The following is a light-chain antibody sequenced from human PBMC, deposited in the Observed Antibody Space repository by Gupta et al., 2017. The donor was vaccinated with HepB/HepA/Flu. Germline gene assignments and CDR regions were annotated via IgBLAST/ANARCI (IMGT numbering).Light chain of an antibody. CDR1: KLGDKY. J-gene: IGLJ2*01. CDR2: QDS. V-gene: IGLV3-1*01. CDR3: KEWKSSTWV. Sequence: SYELTQPPSVSVSPGQTASITCSGDKLGDKYACWYQQKPGQSPVLFIYQDSKRPSGIPERVSGSDSATTVTMNMSGTEAMEEYYYYCKEWKSSTWVFGGGTKLTVL.